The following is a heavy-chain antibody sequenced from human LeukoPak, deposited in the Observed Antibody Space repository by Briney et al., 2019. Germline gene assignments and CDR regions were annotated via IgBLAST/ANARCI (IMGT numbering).Heavy chain of an antibody. V-gene: IGHV1-18*01. J-gene: IGHJ4*02. Sequence: ASVKVSCKASGYTFTNYGITWMRQAPGQGLEWMGWINTYNGNTNYAQKLQGRVTITTDTSTSTAYMELRSLRSDDTAVYYCARDFGYDSSFRYEPYWGQGTLVTVSS. CDR2: INTYNGNT. CDR1: GYTFTNYG. D-gene: IGHD3-22*01. CDR3: ARDFGYDSSFRYEPY.